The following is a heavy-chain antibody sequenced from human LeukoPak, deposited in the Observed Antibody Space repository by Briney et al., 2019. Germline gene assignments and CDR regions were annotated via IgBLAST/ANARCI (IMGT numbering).Heavy chain of an antibody. J-gene: IGHJ4*02. V-gene: IGHV1-2*02. CDR2: INPNSGGT. CDR1: GYTFTGYY. CDR3: ARATYYDFWSGYWGY. D-gene: IGHD3-3*01. Sequence: GASVKVSCKASGYTFTGYYMHWVRQAPGQGLEGMGWINPNSGGTNYAQKFQGRVTMTRDTSISTAYMELSRLRSDDTAVYYCARATYYDFWSGYWGYWGQGTLVTVSS.